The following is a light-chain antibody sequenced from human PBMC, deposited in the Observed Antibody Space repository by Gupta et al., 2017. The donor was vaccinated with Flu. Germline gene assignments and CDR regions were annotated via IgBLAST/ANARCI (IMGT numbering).Light chain of an antibody. J-gene: IGLJ3*02. Sequence: SPTNDRTPVCCDHQLPAPAPNLLTHSNTQRPSGVTDRVSGSKSGTSASLAISGLQSEDDADYFCAVWDDSLGASVFGGGTKLTVL. CDR3: AVWDDSLGASV. V-gene: IGLV1-44*01. CDR2: SNT. CDR1: SPTNDRTP.